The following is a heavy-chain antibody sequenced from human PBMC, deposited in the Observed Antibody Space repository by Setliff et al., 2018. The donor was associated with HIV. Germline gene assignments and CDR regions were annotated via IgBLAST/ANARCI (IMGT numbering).Heavy chain of an antibody. CDR1: GGSISSSSDY. Sequence: SETLSLTCTVSGGSISSSSDYWGWIRQPPGKGLEWIGNIYHSGGTHYNPSLRSRVTISVDTSKNHFSLKLSSVTAADTAVFYCARVPFTTGFDYWGQGILVTVSS. J-gene: IGHJ4*02. CDR3: ARVPFTTGFDY. V-gene: IGHV4-39*02. D-gene: IGHD3-3*01. CDR2: IYHSGGT.